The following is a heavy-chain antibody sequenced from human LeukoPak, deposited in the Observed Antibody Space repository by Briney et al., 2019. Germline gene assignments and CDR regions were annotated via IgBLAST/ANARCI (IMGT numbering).Heavy chain of an antibody. CDR1: GYTFTGYY. V-gene: IGHV1-2*02. CDR3: ARGGRAVFYDFWSGGFDP. CDR2: INPNSGGT. J-gene: IGHJ5*02. D-gene: IGHD3-3*01. Sequence: ASVKDSCKASGYTFTGYYMHWVRQAPGQGLEWMGWINPNSGGTNYAQKFQGRVTMTRDTSISTAYMELSRLRSDDTAVYYCARGGRAVFYDFWSGGFDPWGQGTLVTVSS.